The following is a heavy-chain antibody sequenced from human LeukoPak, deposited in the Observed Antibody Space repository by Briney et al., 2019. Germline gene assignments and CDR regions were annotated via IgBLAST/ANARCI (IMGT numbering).Heavy chain of an antibody. CDR1: GGSFSGYY. CDR2: INHSGST. CDR3: ARDIVVVVAATLYYYCGMDV. V-gene: IGHV4-34*01. Sequence: SETLSLTCAVYGGSFSGYYWSWIRQPPGKGLEWIGEINHSGSTNYNPSLKSRVTISVDTSKNQFSLKLSSVTAVDTAVYYCARDIVVVVAATLYYYCGMDVWGKGTTVTVSS. J-gene: IGHJ6*04. D-gene: IGHD2-15*01.